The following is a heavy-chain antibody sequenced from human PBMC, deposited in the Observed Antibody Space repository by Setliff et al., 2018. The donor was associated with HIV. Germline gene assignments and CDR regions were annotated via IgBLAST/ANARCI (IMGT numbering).Heavy chain of an antibody. CDR1: GYTFTDYY. V-gene: IGHV1-2*02. CDR3: ARAESLGWYYNYMDV. D-gene: IGHD1-20*01. Sequence: ASVKVSCKASGYTFTDYYIHWVRQAPGQGLEWLGWINPNSGDTNYAQSFQGRVTMTRDTSISTAYVDLSRLRFDDTAMYYCARAESLGWYYNYMDVWGKGTTVTVS. J-gene: IGHJ6*03. CDR2: INPNSGDT.